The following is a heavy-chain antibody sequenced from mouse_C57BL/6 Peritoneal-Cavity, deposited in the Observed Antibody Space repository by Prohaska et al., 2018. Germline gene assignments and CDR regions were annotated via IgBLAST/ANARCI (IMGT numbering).Heavy chain of an antibody. CDR1: GFTFSNYW. V-gene: IGHV6-3*01. CDR3: TDPPPGY. Sequence: EVKLEESGGGLVQPGGSMKLSCVASGFTFSNYWMNWVRQSPVKGLEWVAQIRLKYDNYATQYAESVKGRFTVSRDDAKSSVYLQMNNLRAEDTGIYYCTDPPPGYWGQGTTLTVSS. J-gene: IGHJ2*01. CDR2: IRLKYDNYAT.